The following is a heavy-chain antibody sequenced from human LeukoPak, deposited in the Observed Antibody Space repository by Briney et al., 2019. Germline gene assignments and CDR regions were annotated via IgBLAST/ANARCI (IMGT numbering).Heavy chain of an antibody. CDR2: ISGSGGTT. CDR3: AKGINPHYYASSAYWSAAFDI. D-gene: IGHD3-22*01. CDR1: GFTFSRNA. J-gene: IGHJ3*02. Sequence: PGGSLRLSCAASGFTFSRNAMNWVRQDPGKGLEWVSTISGSGGTTFYIDSVKGRFTISRDNAKNTLYLQMDSLRAEDTAVYYCAKGINPHYYASSAYWSAAFDIWGQGTMVTVSS. V-gene: IGHV3-23*01.